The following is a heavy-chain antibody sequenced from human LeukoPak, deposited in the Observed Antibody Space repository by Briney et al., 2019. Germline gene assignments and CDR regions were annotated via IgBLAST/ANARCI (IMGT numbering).Heavy chain of an antibody. V-gene: IGHV4-4*07. CDR3: ARDLGITGTTVEFWAFDI. D-gene: IGHD1-7*01. J-gene: IGHJ3*02. CDR1: GGSLNGHY. CDR2: IYTSGST. Sequence: PSETLSLTCAVYGGSLNGHYWGWIRQPAGKGLEWIGRIYTSGSTNYNPSLKSRVTMSVDTSKNQFSLKLSSVTAADTAVYYCARDLGITGTTVEFWAFDIWGQGTMVTVSS.